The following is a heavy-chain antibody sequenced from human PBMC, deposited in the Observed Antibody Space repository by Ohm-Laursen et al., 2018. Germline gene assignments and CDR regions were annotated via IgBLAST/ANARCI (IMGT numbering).Heavy chain of an antibody. CDR3: ASCHRRTFITSGYFDS. V-gene: IGHV4-34*01. J-gene: IGHJ4*01. Sequence: TLSLTCAVSGGSINGYYGSWIRQPAGKGLEWIGGINHSGSTKYNPSLKSRVTISVDTSKNQSSLKLITVTAADTAVYYCASCHRRTFITSGYFDSWGQGTLVTVSS. CDR2: INHSGST. CDR1: GGSINGYY. D-gene: IGHD3-16*01.